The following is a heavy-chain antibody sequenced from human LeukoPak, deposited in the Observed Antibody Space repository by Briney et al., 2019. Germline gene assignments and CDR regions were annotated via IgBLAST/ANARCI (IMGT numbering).Heavy chain of an antibody. CDR3: ARESRLYYGSGSYWIDY. Sequence: GGSLSLSCAASGFTFSSYWMSWARQAPGKGLEWVANIKQDGSEKYYVDSVKGRFTISRDNAKNSLYLQMNSLRAADTAVYYCARESRLYYGSGSYWIDYWGQGTLVTVSA. CDR1: GFTFSSYW. CDR2: IKQDGSEK. V-gene: IGHV3-7*01. D-gene: IGHD3-10*01. J-gene: IGHJ4*02.